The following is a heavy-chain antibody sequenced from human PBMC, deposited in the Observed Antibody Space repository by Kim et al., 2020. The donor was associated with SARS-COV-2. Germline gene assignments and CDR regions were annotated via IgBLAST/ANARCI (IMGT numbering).Heavy chain of an antibody. CDR3: ASAYGDYIYGMDV. Sequence: YNPSLKSRVTISVDTSKNQFSLKLSSVTAADTAVYYCASAYGDYIYGMDVWGQGTTVTVSS. J-gene: IGHJ6*02. D-gene: IGHD4-17*01. V-gene: IGHV4-59*01.